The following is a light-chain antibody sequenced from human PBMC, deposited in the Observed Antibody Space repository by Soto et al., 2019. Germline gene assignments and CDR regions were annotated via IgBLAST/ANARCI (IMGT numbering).Light chain of an antibody. CDR3: QQYGSAPTFT. V-gene: IGKV3-20*01. Sequence: EMALTKSPGTLYLSPEELATLSCSAGQSVSTSYLAWYQQKSGQAPRLLIYCASSRATGIPDRFSGSGSGTDFTLTIRRLETEDFAVYYCQQYGSAPTFTFGGGTKGEIK. CDR1: QSVSTSY. CDR2: CAS. J-gene: IGKJ4*01.